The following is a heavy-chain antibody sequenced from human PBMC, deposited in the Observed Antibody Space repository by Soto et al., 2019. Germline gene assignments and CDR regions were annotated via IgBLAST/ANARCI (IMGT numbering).Heavy chain of an antibody. J-gene: IGHJ6*01. D-gene: IGHD6-13*01. V-gene: IGHV1-46*01. CDR3: AREGIAVAGSTYYSGMGV. Sequence: WRRQNKRQGLEWMGIINPSGGSTSYAQKFQGRVTMTRDTSTSTVYMELSSLRSEDTAVYYCAREGIAVAGSTYYSGMGV. CDR2: INPSGGST.